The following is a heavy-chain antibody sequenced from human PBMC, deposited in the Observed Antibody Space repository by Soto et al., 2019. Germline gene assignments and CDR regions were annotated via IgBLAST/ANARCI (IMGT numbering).Heavy chain of an antibody. CDR3: ARGLRLGELSFSY. J-gene: IGHJ4*01. Sequence: QVQLVQSGAEVKKPGSSVKVSCKASGGTFSSHAISWVRQAPGPGLEWMGGIIPIFGTAKYAQNFQGRVTITAHESTSTANMELSSLRSEDTDVYYGARGLRLGELSFSYWGQGTLVTVSS. V-gene: IGHV1-69*01. CDR2: IIPIFGTA. D-gene: IGHD3-16*02. CDR1: GGTFSSHA.